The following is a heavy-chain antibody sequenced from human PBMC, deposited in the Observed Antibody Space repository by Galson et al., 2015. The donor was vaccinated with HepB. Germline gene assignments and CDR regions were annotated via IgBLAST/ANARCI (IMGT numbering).Heavy chain of an antibody. D-gene: IGHD7-27*01. J-gene: IGHJ4*02. CDR2: ISSSSSYI. CDR3: ARSGLGIASPFDY. CDR1: GFTFSSNS. V-gene: IGHV3-21*01. Sequence: SLRLSCAASGFTFSSNSMNWVRQAPGKGLEWVSSISSSSSYIYYADSVKGRFTISRDNAKNSLYLQMNSLRAEDTAVYYCARSGLGIASPFDYWGQGTLVTVSS.